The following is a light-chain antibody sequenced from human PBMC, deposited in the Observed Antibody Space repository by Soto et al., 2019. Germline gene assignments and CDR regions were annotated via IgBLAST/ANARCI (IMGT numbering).Light chain of an antibody. CDR3: QSYDGTNWV. Sequence: NFMLTQPHSVSQSPGKTVTISCTRSSGSIASNYVQWYQQRPGSSPTTVIYENNQRPSGVPDRSSGSIDSSSNSASLTISGLKTEDEADYYCQSYDGTNWVFGGGTKLTVL. CDR2: ENN. CDR1: SGSIASNY. V-gene: IGLV6-57*01. J-gene: IGLJ3*02.